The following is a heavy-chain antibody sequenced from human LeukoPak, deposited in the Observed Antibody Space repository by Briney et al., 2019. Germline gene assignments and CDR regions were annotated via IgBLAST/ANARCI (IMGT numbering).Heavy chain of an antibody. J-gene: IGHJ6*02. CDR3: ARGGGIGA. CDR2: IREDGSEK. Sequence: GSLRLSCAASGFTFRSFWMTWVRQAPGKGLEWVANIREDGSEKYYVDSVNGRFTISRDNAKNSLSLQMNSLRAEDMGVYYCARGGGIGAWGQGTTVTVSS. CDR1: GFTFRSFW. V-gene: IGHV3-7*01.